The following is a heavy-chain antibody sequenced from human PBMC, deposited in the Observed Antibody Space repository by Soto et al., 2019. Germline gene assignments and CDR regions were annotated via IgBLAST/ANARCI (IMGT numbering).Heavy chain of an antibody. Sequence: GGSLRLSCAASGFTFSSYGMHWVRQAPGKGLEWVGFIRSKAYGGTTEYAASVKGRFTISRDDSKSIAYLQMNSLKTEDTAVYYCTRDRSSGVPGSYGMDVWGQGTTVTVSS. CDR2: IRSKAYGGTT. CDR3: TRDRSSGVPGSYGMDV. V-gene: IGHV3-49*04. CDR1: GFTFSSYG. J-gene: IGHJ6*02. D-gene: IGHD3-16*01.